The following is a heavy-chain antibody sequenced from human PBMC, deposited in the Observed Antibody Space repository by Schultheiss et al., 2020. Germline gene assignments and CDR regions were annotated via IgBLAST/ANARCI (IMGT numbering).Heavy chain of an antibody. D-gene: IGHD2-15*01. CDR3: ARFHCSGGSCYLENWFDP. CDR2: INHSGST. V-gene: IGHV4-39*07. J-gene: IGHJ5*02. Sequence: SETLSLTCTVSGGSISSSSYYWGWIRQPPGKGLEWIGEINHSGSTNYNPSLKSRVTISVDTSKNQFSLKLRSVTAADTAVYYCARFHCSGGSCYLENWFDPWGQGTLVTVSS. CDR1: GGSISSSSYY.